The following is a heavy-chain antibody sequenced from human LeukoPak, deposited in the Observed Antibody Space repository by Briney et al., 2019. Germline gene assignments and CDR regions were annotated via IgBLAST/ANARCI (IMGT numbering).Heavy chain of an antibody. Sequence: SETLSLTCTVSGGSISSSSYYWGWIRQPPGKGLEWIGSIYYSGSTYYNPSLKSRVTISVDTSKNQFSLKLSSVTAADTAMYYCARDFDPTGGGFGELFPSYFDYWGQGTLVTVPS. D-gene: IGHD3-10*01. J-gene: IGHJ4*02. CDR3: ARDFDPTGGGFGELFPSYFDY. V-gene: IGHV4-39*07. CDR2: IYYSGST. CDR1: GGSISSSSYY.